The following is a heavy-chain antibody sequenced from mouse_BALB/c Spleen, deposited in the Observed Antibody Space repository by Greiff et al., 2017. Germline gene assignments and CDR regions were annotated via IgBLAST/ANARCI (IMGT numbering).Heavy chain of an antibody. V-gene: IGHV5-4*02. CDR1: GFTFSDYY. CDR3: ARGWGYAMDY. J-gene: IGHJ4*01. CDR2: ISDGGSYT. Sequence: DVKLVESGGGLVKPGGSLKLSCAASGFTFSDYYMYWVRQTPEKRLEWVATISDGGSYTYYPDSVKGRFTISRDNAKNNLYLQMSSLKSEDTAMYYCARGWGYAMDYWGQGTSVTVSS. D-gene: IGHD2-3*01.